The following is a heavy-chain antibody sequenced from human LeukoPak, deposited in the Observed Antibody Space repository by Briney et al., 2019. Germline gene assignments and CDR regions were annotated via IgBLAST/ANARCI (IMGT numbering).Heavy chain of an antibody. CDR2: IRYDGSNK. CDR3: ARDSSTYYYGSGSYGGSVDY. V-gene: IGHV3-30*02. CDR1: GFTFSSYG. D-gene: IGHD3-10*01. J-gene: IGHJ4*02. Sequence: GGSLRLSCAASGFTFSSYGIHWVRQAPGKGLEWVAFIRYDGSNKYYVESVKGRFTISRDNSKNTLYLQMNSLRAEDTAVYYCARDSSTYYYGSGSYGGSVDYWGQGTLVTVSS.